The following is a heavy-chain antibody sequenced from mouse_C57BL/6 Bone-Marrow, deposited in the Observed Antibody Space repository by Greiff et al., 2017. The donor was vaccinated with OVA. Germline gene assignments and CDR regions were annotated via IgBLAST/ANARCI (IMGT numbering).Heavy chain of an antibody. Sequence: VQLQQPGAELVKPGASVKLSCKASGYTFTSYWMQWVKQRPGQGLEWIGEIDPSDSYTNYNQKFKGKATLTVDTSSSTAYMQLSRLTSADSAVSYSARGQRRLRGGMDTWGQGNSHTASS. J-gene: IGHJ4*01. CDR3: ARGQRRLRGGMDT. V-gene: IGHV1-50*01. CDR2: IDPSDSYT. D-gene: IGHD3-2*02. CDR1: GYTFTSYW.